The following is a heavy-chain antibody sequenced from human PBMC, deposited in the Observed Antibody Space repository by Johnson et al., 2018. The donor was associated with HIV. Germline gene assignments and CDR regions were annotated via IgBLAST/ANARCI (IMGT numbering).Heavy chain of an antibody. V-gene: IGHV3-11*01. J-gene: IGHJ3*02. CDR3: ARDTTMIVVSDAFDI. CDR2: ISSSGGST. CDR1: GFSFSDYY. D-gene: IGHD3-22*01. Sequence: QVQLVESGGGLVKPGGSLRLSCAASGFSFSDYYMSWIRQAPGKGLEWVSYISSSGGSTYYADSVKGRFTISRDNSKNTLYLQMNSLRAEATALYYCARDTTMIVVSDAFDIWGQGTKVTVSS.